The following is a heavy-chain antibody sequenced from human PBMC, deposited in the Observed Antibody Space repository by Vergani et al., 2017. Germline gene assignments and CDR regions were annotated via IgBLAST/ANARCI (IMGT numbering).Heavy chain of an antibody. Sequence: QVQLQESGPGLVKPSETLSLTCAVSGYSISSGYYWGWIRQPPGKGLEWIGSIYHSGSTYYNPSLKSRVTISVDTSKNQFSLKLSSVTAADTAVYYCAGQGWGLLRTFFDYWGQGTLVTVSS. CDR1: GYSISSGYY. V-gene: IGHV4-38-2*01. CDR3: AGQGWGLLRTFFDY. CDR2: IYHSGST. J-gene: IGHJ4*02. D-gene: IGHD1-26*01.